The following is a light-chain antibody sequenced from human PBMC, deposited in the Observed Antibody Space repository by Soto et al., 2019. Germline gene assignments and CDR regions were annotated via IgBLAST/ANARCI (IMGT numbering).Light chain of an antibody. CDR3: SSYTSSHTYV. V-gene: IGLV2-14*01. J-gene: IGLJ1*01. CDR2: EVS. Sequence: SALTQPASVSGSPGQSITVSCTGTSSDVGGYNYVSWYQQHPGKAPKLMIYEVSNRPSGVSNRFSGSKSGNTAPLTISGLQAEDEADYFCSSYTSSHTYVFGSGTKLTVL. CDR1: SSDVGGYNY.